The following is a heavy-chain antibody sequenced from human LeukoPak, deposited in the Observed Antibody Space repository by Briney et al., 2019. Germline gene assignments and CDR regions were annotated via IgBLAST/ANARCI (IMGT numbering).Heavy chain of an antibody. V-gene: IGHV3-33*01. CDR3: ARARDSSGYYYIY. Sequence: GRSLRLSCAASGFTFSSYGMHWVRQAPGKGLECVAVIWYDGSNKYYADSVKGRFTISRDNSKNTLYLQMNSLRAEDTAVYYCARARDSSGYYYIYWGQGILVTVSS. J-gene: IGHJ4*02. CDR1: GFTFSSYG. CDR2: IWYDGSNK. D-gene: IGHD3-22*01.